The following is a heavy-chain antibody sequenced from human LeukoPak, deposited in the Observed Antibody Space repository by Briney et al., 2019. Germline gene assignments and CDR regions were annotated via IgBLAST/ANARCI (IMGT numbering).Heavy chain of an antibody. Sequence: SETLSLTCTVSGGSISSYYWSWIRQPPGKGLEWIGYIYYSGSTNYNPSPKSRVTISVDTSKNQFSLKLTSVTAADTAVYYCARANGSGTFYQADYWGQGTLVTVSS. CDR3: ARANGSGTFYQADY. CDR1: GGSISSYY. D-gene: IGHD3-10*01. J-gene: IGHJ4*02. V-gene: IGHV4-59*01. CDR2: IYYSGST.